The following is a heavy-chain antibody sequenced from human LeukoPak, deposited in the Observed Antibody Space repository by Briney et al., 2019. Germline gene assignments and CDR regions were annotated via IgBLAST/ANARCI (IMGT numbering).Heavy chain of an antibody. CDR2: ISSSGSTV. CDR1: GFTFSGYN. Sequence: PGGCLRLSCEASGFTFSGYNMNWVRQAPGKGLEWVSYISSSGSTVHYADSVKGRFTISRDNAKNSLFLQMNSLRDEDTAVYSCARGFYASGIKLDYWGHGTLVSASS. V-gene: IGHV3-48*02. J-gene: IGHJ4*01. CDR3: ARGFYASGIKLDY. D-gene: IGHD3-10*01.